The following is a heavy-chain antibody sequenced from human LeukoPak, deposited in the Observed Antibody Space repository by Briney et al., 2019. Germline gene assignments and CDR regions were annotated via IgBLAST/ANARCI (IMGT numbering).Heavy chain of an antibody. CDR1: GYTFTSYG. CDR3: ARDPSFVLLWFGELSSPDAFDI. J-gene: IGHJ3*02. V-gene: IGHV1-18*04. D-gene: IGHD3-10*01. Sequence: ASVTVSCKASGYTFTSYGISWVRQAPGQGLEWMGWISAYNGNTNYAQKLQGRVTMTTDTSTSTAYMELRSLRSDDTAVYYCARDPSFVLLWFGELSSPDAFDIWGQGTMVTVSS. CDR2: ISAYNGNT.